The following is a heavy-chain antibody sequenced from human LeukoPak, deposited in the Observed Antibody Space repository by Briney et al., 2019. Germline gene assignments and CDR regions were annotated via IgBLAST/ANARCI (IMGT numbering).Heavy chain of an antibody. Sequence: PGGSLRLSCAASGFTFSSYGMHWVRQAPGKGLEWVAFIRYDGSNKYYADSVKGRFTISRDNSKTTLYLQMNSLRAADTAVYYCAILPIVVPAAAYYMDVWGKGTTVTVSS. V-gene: IGHV3-30*02. CDR3: AILPIVVPAAAYYMDV. J-gene: IGHJ6*03. CDR2: IRYDGSNK. D-gene: IGHD2-2*01. CDR1: GFTFSSYG.